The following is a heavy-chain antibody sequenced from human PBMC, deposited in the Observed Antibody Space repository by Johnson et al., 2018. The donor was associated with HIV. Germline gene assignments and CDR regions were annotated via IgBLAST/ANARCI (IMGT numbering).Heavy chain of an antibody. D-gene: IGHD2-15*01. CDR1: RFTFSSYW. CDR3: SKDVLSLGYCSGGGCWEDAFDI. Sequence: MQLVESGGGLVQPGGSLRLSCAASRFTFSSYWMHWVRQAPGKGLVWVSRINSDGSSTTYADSVKGRFTISRDNSKNTLYLQMNSLRAEDTAVYYCSKDVLSLGYCSGGGCWEDAFDIWGQGTKVTVSS. J-gene: IGHJ3*02. CDR2: INSDGSST. V-gene: IGHV3-74*01.